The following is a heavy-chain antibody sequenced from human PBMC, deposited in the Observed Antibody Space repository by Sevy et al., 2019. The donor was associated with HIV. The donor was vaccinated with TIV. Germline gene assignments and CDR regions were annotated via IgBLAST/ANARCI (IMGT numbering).Heavy chain of an antibody. CDR3: ARAGTTGMTYYYYGMDV. V-gene: IGHV3-21*01. D-gene: IGHD1-1*01. Sequence: GESLKISCAASGFTFSSYSINWVRQAPGKGLEWVSSISTSSSYIYYADSVKGRFTISRDNARNSVYLQVNSLRAEDTAVYYCARAGTTGMTYYYYGMDVWGQGTTVTVSS. CDR1: GFTFSSYS. J-gene: IGHJ6*02. CDR2: ISTSSSYI.